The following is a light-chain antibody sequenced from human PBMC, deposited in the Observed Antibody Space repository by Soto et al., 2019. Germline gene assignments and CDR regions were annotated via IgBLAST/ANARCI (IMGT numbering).Light chain of an antibody. J-gene: IGLJ2*01. CDR1: SSDVGGYNY. Sequence: QSALTQPPSASGSPGQSVTISCTGTSSDVGGYNYVSWYQQHPGKAPKLMIYEVSKRPSGVPDRFSGSRSDNTASLTVSGLQAEDEADYDCSSYAGSNNLVVFGGGTKLTVL. CDR2: EVS. CDR3: SSYAGSNNLVV. V-gene: IGLV2-8*01.